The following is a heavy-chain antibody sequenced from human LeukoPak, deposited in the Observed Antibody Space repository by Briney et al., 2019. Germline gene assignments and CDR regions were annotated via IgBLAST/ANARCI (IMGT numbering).Heavy chain of an antibody. J-gene: IGHJ4*02. CDR2: SDSTGDT. D-gene: IGHD3-10*02. CDR1: GFTFSSHD. Sequence: GGSLRLSCAASGFTFSSHDMYWVRQTGKRLEWVAASDSTGDTYYLDSVKGRFTISRETVKNSLSLQMNSLRVGDTGVYYCARGKTGHDYVVFDYWGQGVLVTVSS. CDR3: ARGKTGHDYVVFDY. V-gene: IGHV3-13*01.